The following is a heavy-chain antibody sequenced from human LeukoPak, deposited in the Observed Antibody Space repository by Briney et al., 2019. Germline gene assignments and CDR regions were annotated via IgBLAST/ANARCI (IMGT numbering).Heavy chain of an antibody. Sequence: GGSLRLSCAASGFTFSDYYMSWIRQAPGKGLEWVSYISSSGSTIYYADSVKGRFTISRDNAKNSLYLQMNSLRAEDTAVYYCTRERDPTNPLFDYWGQGALVTVSS. CDR2: ISSSGSTI. V-gene: IGHV3-11*01. CDR3: TRERDPTNPLFDY. D-gene: IGHD5-12*01. J-gene: IGHJ4*02. CDR1: GFTFSDYY.